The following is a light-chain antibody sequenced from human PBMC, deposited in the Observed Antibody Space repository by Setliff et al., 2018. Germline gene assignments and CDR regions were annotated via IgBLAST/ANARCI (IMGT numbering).Light chain of an antibody. CDR3: CSYAGSYTYV. V-gene: IGLV2-11*01. CDR2: DVS. J-gene: IGLJ1*01. Sequence: QSALTQPRSVSGSPGQSVTISCTGTSSDVGGYNYVSWYQQHPGKAPKLMIHDVSKRPSGVPDRFSGSKSGNTASLTISGFQAEDEADYYCCSYAGSYTYVFGTGTKGTVL. CDR1: SSDVGGYNY.